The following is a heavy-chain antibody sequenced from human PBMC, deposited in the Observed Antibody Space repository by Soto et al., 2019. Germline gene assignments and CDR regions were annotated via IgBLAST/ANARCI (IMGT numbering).Heavy chain of an antibody. CDR1: GGSFSGYY. J-gene: IGHJ4*02. CDR2: INHSGST. CDR3: ARDKITGLFEY. Sequence: QVQLQQWGAGLLKPSETLSLTCAVYGGSFSGYYWTWIRQPPGTGLEWIGEINHSGSTNYNPSLKSRVPLSVDTSKNQFSLKLTSVTAADTAVYYCARDKITGLFEYWGQGTLVTVSS. V-gene: IGHV4-34*01. D-gene: IGHD2-8*02.